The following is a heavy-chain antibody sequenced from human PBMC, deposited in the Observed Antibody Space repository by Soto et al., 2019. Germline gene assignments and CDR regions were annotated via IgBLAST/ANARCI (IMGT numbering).Heavy chain of an antibody. Sequence: SETLSLTCTVSGGSISSYYWSWIRQPPGKGLEWIGYIYYSGTTNYNPSLKSLVTISVDGSKNQFSLKLSSVTAGDTAVYYCARHGTFESSGYDFDSWGQGTLVTVSS. J-gene: IGHJ4*02. CDR2: IYYSGTT. V-gene: IGHV4-59*08. CDR1: GGSISSYY. CDR3: ARHGTFESSGYDFDS. D-gene: IGHD3-22*01.